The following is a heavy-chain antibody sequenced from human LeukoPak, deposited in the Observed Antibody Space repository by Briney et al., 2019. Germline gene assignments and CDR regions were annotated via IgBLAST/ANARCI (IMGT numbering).Heavy chain of an antibody. CDR1: GXSFTTYC. D-gene: IGHD2-2*01. Sequence: GESLKISFKASGXSFTTYCITWVRQTPGKGLEWMGRIDPTESSTDYSPSFQGHVTISADKSTSTAYLQWSSLKASDSAMYYCARRASPADYWGQGTLVTVSS. CDR2: IDPTESST. CDR3: ARRASPADY. J-gene: IGHJ4*02. V-gene: IGHV5-10-1*01.